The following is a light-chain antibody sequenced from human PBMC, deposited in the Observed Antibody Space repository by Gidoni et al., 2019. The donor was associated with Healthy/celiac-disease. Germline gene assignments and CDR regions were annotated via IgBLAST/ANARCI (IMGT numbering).Light chain of an antibody. CDR3: QHWST. CDR2: DAS. CDR1: QSVSSY. J-gene: IGKJ4*01. V-gene: IGKV3-11*01. Sequence: EIVLTQSPATLSLSPGERATLSCRASQSVSSYLAWYQQKPGQAPRLLIYDASNRATGSPARFSGSGSGTDFTLTISSLEPEDFAVYYCQHWSTFGGGTKVEIK.